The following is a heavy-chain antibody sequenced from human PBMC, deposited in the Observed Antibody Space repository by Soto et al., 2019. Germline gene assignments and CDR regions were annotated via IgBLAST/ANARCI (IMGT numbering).Heavy chain of an antibody. CDR1: GGSISSYY. Sequence: QVQLQESGPGLVKPSETLSLTCTVSGGSISSYYWSWIRQPPGKGLEWIGYIYYSGSTNYNPSLKSRVPTSVDESKNHFSLKLSSFTAAVTAVYYCARDKAYYHSSGYTDRWFDPWGQGTLVTVSS. J-gene: IGHJ5*02. V-gene: IGHV4-59*01. D-gene: IGHD3-22*01. CDR3: ARDKAYYHSSGYTDRWFDP. CDR2: IYYSGST.